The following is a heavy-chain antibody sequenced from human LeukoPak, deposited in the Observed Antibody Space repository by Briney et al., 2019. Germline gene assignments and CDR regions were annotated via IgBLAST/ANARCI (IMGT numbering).Heavy chain of an antibody. CDR3: ARGGSSSWYHSRSYYYGMDV. CDR1: GGSFSGYY. J-gene: IGHJ6*02. Sequence: SETLSLTCAVYGGSFSGYYWSWIRQPPGKGPEWIGEINHSGSTNHNPSLKSRVTISVDTSKNQFSLKLSSVTAADTAVYYCARGGSSSWYHSRSYYYGMDVWGQGTTVTVSS. CDR2: INHSGST. D-gene: IGHD6-13*01. V-gene: IGHV4-34*01.